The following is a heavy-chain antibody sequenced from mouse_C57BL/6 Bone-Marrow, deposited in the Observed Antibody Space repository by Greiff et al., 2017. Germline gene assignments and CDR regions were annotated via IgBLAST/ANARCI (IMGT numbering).Heavy chain of an antibody. Sequence: VQLQQSGAELARPGASVKLSCKASGHTFTSYGISWVKQRTGQGLEWIGEIYPRSGNTYYNEKFKGKATLTADKSSSTAYMELRSLTSEDSAVYFCASLYYYGSSLYYFDYWGQGTTLTVSS. V-gene: IGHV1-81*01. CDR3: ASLYYYGSSLYYFDY. CDR2: IYPRSGNT. CDR1: GHTFTSYG. J-gene: IGHJ2*01. D-gene: IGHD1-1*01.